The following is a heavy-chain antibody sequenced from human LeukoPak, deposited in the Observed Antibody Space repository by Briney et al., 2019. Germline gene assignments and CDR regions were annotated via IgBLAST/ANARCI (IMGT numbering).Heavy chain of an antibody. Sequence: GGSLRLSCAASGFTFSSYGMHWVRQAPGKGLEWVAVIWYDGSNKYYADSVKGRFTISRDNSKNTLYLQMNSLRAEDTAVYYCAREVFHVDTAMVYYYYGMDVWGQGTTVTVSS. CDR3: AREVFHVDTAMVYYYYGMDV. D-gene: IGHD5-18*01. J-gene: IGHJ6*02. CDR2: IWYDGSNK. CDR1: GFTFSSYG. V-gene: IGHV3-33*08.